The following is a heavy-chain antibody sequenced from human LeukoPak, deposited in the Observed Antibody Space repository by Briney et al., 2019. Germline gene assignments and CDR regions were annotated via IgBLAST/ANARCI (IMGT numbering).Heavy chain of an antibody. CDR3: ARMAEVRIAAAQYYFDY. CDR1: GYTLTSHG. CDR2: ICAYNGHP. J-gene: IGHJ4*02. D-gene: IGHD6-13*01. Sequence: GAAVNASCKASGYTLTSHGNSWVRQDPGQGLEGVGGICAYNGHPNSAQKLQGRATMTTDTSTGTPYMELRGLRSDDTAVHYCARMAEVRIAAAQYYFDYWGQGTLVPVSS. V-gene: IGHV1-18*01.